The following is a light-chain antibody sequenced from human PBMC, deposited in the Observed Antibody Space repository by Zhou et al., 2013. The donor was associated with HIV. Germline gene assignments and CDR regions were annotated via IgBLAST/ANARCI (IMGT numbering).Light chain of an antibody. CDR1: QSISSW. CDR2: KAS. J-gene: IGKJ4*01. CDR3: QQYKTYLALT. V-gene: IGKV1-5*03. Sequence: DIQMTQSPSTLSASVGDRVTIICRASQSISSWLAWYQQKPGKAPKLLIYKASTLESGVPSRFNGSGSGTEFTLTINSLQPDDFATYYCQQYKTYLALTFGVGPKWRS.